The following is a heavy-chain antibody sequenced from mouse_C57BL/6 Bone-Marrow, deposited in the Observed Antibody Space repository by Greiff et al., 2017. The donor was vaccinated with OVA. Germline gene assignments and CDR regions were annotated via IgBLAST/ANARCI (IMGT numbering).Heavy chain of an antibody. CDR1: GFTFSDYG. CDR2: ISNLAYSI. Sequence: EVQLVESGGGLVQPGGSLKLSCAASGFTFSDYGMAWVRQAPRKGPEWVAFISNLAYSIYYDDTVSGRFTIPIENAKNTLYLEMSVLRSEDKAMYYWASHDGYYAMDYWGQGTSVTVSS. V-gene: IGHV5-15*01. J-gene: IGHJ4*01. CDR3: ASHDGYYAMDY. D-gene: IGHD2-3*01.